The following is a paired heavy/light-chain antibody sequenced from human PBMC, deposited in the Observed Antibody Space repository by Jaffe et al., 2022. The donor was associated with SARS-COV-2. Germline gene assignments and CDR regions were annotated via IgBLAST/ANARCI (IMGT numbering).Light chain of an antibody. CDR2: RNN. J-gene: IGLJ3*02. Sequence: QSVLTQPPSASGTPGQRVTISCSGSSSNIGSNYVYWYQQLPGTAPKLLIYRNNQRPSGVPDRFSGSKSGTSASLAISGLRSEDEADYYCAAWDDSLSGPYWVFGGGTKLTVL. V-gene: IGLV1-47*01. CDR3: AAWDDSLSGPYWV. CDR1: SSNIGSNY.
Heavy chain of an antibody. CDR3: ARDQAGGFGELFSANNWFDP. D-gene: IGHD3-10*01. J-gene: IGHJ5*02. CDR1: GYTFTSYA. Sequence: QVQLVQSGSELKKPGASVKVSCKASGYTFTSYAMNWVRQAPGQGLEWMGWINTNTGNPTYAQGFTGRFVFSLDTSVSTAYLQISSLKAEDTAVYYCARDQAGGFGELFSANNWFDPWGQGTLVTVSS. CDR2: INTNTGNP. V-gene: IGHV7-4-1*02.